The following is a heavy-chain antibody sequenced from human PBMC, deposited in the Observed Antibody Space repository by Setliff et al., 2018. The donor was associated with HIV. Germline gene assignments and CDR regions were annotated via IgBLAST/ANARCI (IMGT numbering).Heavy chain of an antibody. J-gene: IGHJ5*02. Sequence: SETLSLTCTVSGGSIRNYYWSWIRQSAGKGLEWIGRVHKSGNTDYNPSLKGRVTMSVDTSKNQFFLKLTSMTAADTAIYYCARDMEDSGVLPSAPFDPWGRGTLVTVSS. V-gene: IGHV4-4*07. D-gene: IGHD2-2*01. CDR1: GGSIRNYY. CDR3: ARDMEDSGVLPSAPFDP. CDR2: VHKSGNT.